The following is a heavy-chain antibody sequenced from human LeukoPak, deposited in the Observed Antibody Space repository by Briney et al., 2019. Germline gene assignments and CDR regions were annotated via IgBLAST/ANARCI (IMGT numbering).Heavy chain of an antibody. CDR1: GFTFSTCA. CDR3: AKELYYDILTGYYRPDY. D-gene: IGHD3-9*01. Sequence: GGSLRLSCAASGFTFSTCAMSWVRQAPGKGLEWVSSISNSGGSTYYADSVKGRFTISRDNSKNTLYLQMNSLRAEDTAVYYCAKELYYDILTGYYRPDYWGQGTLVTVSS. CDR2: ISNSGGST. J-gene: IGHJ4*02. V-gene: IGHV3-23*01.